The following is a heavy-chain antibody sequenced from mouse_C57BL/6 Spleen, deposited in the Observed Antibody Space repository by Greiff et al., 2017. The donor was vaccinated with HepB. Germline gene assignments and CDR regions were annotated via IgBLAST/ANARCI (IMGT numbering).Heavy chain of an antibody. V-gene: IGHV5-4*01. CDR1: GFTFSSYA. CDR2: ISDGGSYT. CDR3: ARDRDGYYEPFDV. J-gene: IGHJ1*03. D-gene: IGHD2-3*01. Sequence: DVKLVESGGGLVKPGGSLKLSCAASGFTFSSYAMSWVRQTPEKRLEWVATISDGGSYTYYPDNVKGRFTISRDNAKNNLYLQMSHLKSEDTAMYYCARDRDGYYEPFDVWGTGTTVTVSS.